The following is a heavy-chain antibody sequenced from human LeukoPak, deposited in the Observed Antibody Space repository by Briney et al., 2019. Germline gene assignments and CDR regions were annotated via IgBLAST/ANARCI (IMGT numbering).Heavy chain of an antibody. CDR1: GYTFTSYD. CDR2: MNPNSGNT. Sequence: ASVTVSCQASGYTFTSYDINWVRQATGHVLEWMGWMNPNSGNTGYAQKFQGRVTMTRNTSISTAYMELSSLRSEDTAVYYCASNQLLSMGWSNWFDPWGQGTLVTVSS. V-gene: IGHV1-8*01. CDR3: ASNQLLSMGWSNWFDP. J-gene: IGHJ5*02. D-gene: IGHD2-2*01.